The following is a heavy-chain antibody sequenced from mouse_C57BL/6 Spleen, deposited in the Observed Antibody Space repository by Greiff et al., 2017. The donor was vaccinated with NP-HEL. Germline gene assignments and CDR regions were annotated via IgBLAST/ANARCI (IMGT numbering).Heavy chain of an antibody. CDR2: IFPGSGST. V-gene: IGHV1-75*01. CDR3: ARAGYSAWFAY. D-gene: IGHD2-3*01. J-gene: IGHJ3*01. CDR1: GYTFTDSY. Sequence: VMLVESGPELVKPGASVKISCKASGYTFTDSYINWVKQRPGQGLEWIGWIFPGSGSTYYNEKFKGKATLTVDKSSSTAYMLLSSLTSEDSAVYFCARAGYSAWFAYWGQGTLVTVSA.